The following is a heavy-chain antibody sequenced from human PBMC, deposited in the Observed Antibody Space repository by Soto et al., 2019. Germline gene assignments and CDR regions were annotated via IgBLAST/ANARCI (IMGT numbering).Heavy chain of an antibody. CDR1: GFTFSSYE. D-gene: IGHD6-19*01. Sequence: PGGSLRLSCAASGFTFSSYEMNWVRQAPGKGLEWVSYISSSGSTIYYADSVKGRFTISRDNAKNSLYLQMNSLRAEDTAVYYCARAHSGSGWYRDAFDIWGQGTMVTVSS. CDR2: ISSSGSTI. V-gene: IGHV3-48*03. J-gene: IGHJ3*02. CDR3: ARAHSGSGWYRDAFDI.